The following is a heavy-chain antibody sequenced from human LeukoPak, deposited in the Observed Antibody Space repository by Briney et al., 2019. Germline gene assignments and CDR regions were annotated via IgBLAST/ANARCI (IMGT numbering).Heavy chain of an antibody. V-gene: IGHV4-34*01. J-gene: IGHJ4*02. D-gene: IGHD5-18*01. CDR3: ARDTAMVTYFDY. CDR2: INHSGST. Sequence: SETLSLTCAVYGGSFSGYYWSWIRQPPGKGLEWIGEINHSGSTNYNPSLKSRVTISVDTSKNQFSLKLSSVTAADTAVYYCARDTAMVTYFDYWGQGTLVTVSS. CDR1: GGSFSGYY.